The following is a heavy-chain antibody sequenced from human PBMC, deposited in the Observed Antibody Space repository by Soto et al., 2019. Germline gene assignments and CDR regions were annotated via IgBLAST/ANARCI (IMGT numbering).Heavy chain of an antibody. CDR2: ISAYNGNT. D-gene: IGHD3-10*01. V-gene: IGHV1-18*04. J-gene: IGHJ3*02. CDR1: GYTFTSYG. Sequence: QVQLVQYGAEVKKPGASVKVSCKASGYTFTSYGISWVRQAPGQGLEWMGWISAYNGNTNYAQKLQGRVTMTTDTSTSTAYMELRSLRSDDTAVYYCARDLRYTQDRGVIIDANAFDIWGQGTMVTVSS. CDR3: ARDLRYTQDRGVIIDANAFDI.